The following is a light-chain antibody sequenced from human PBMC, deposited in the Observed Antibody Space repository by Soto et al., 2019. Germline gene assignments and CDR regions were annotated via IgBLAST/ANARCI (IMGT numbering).Light chain of an antibody. CDR1: SSDVGAYDY. CDR3: SSFAGSNNFPYV. Sequence: QSVLTPPPSPSGSPGQSVTISCTGTSSDVGAYDYVSWYQQHPGKAPKLMIYEINKRPSGVPDRFSGSKSGNTASLTVSGLQAEDEADYYCSSFAGSNNFPYVFGTGTKVTVL. J-gene: IGLJ1*01. CDR2: EIN. V-gene: IGLV2-8*01.